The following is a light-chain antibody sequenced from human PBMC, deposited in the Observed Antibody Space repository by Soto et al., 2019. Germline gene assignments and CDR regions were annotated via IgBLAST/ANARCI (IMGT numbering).Light chain of an antibody. CDR1: QNISSY. Sequence: ESVLTQTPPTLSVTHGKRATLSCRASQNISSYLIWYQQKPGQAPRLLIYVASNRATGIPARFSGSGSGTGFTLTIGSLEAEDFAGYSCQERSNRPRPFAQGTKV. CDR2: VAS. V-gene: IGKV3-11*01. J-gene: IGKJ1*01. CDR3: QERSNRPRP.